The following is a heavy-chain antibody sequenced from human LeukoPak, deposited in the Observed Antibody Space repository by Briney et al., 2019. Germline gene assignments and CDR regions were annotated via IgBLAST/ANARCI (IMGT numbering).Heavy chain of an antibody. Sequence: GESLEISCKGSGYSFTSYWIGWVRQMPGKGLEWMGIIYPGDSDTRYSPSFQGQVTISADKSISTAYLQWNSLKASDTAMYYCARGTDYGDWYFDLWGRGTLVTVSS. CDR3: ARGTDYGDWYFDL. J-gene: IGHJ2*01. D-gene: IGHD4-17*01. CDR1: GYSFTSYW. V-gene: IGHV5-51*01. CDR2: IYPGDSDT.